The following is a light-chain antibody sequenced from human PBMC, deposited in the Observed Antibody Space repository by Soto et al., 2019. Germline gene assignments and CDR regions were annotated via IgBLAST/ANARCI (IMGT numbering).Light chain of an antibody. Sequence: DIQMTQSPSSLSASVGDRVTITCRASQSINTYLNWYQQKPGKAPKLLIYAASSLQSGVPSRFSGSGSGTDFTLPIGSLQPEDFATYYCPESYRPSRTFGPGTKVDI. CDR3: PESYRPSRT. V-gene: IGKV1-39*01. CDR1: QSINTY. J-gene: IGKJ3*01. CDR2: AAS.